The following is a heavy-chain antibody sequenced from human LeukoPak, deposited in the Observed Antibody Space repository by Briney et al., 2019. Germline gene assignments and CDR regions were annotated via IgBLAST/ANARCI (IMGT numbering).Heavy chain of an antibody. CDR1: GYTFTRYG. CDR3: ARDWYCSGGSCYDVFDI. V-gene: IGHV1-18*01. CDR2: ISAYNDNP. J-gene: IGHJ3*02. Sequence: ASVKLSCKASGYTFTRYGISWVRQAPGQGLEWMGWISAYNDNPNYAQKLQGRVTMTADTSTTTAYMELRSLRPDDTAVYYCARDWYCSGGSCYDVFDIWGQGTMVTVSS. D-gene: IGHD2-15*01.